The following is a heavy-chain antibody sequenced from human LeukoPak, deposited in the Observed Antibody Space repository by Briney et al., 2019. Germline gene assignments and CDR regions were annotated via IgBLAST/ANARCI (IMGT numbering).Heavy chain of an antibody. V-gene: IGHV3-15*01. CDR1: GFIFNKAW. D-gene: IGHD2-21*01. CDR2: IKSNNDGGTT. J-gene: IGHJ4*02. Sequence: GGSLRLSCAASGFIFNKAWMNWVGQAPGKGAEWVGRIKSNNDGGTTDYASPVEGRFNISRDDSNNTIYLQMNRLIIDDTAIYYCTPVMVEDRGFWGQGTLVTVSS. CDR3: TPVMVEDRGF.